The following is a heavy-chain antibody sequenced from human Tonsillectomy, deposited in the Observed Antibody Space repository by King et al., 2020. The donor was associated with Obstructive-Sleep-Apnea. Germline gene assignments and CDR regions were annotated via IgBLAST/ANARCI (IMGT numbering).Heavy chain of an antibody. CDR1: GATIWSHNW. D-gene: IGHD1-1*01. V-gene: IGHV4-4*02. CDR2: VYHSGTS. CDR3: ARASSTLENQYYLDF. J-gene: IGHJ4*02. Sequence: VQLQESGPGLVKTSGTLSLTCAVSGATIWSHNWWTWVRQPPGKGLEWIGEVYHSGTSKYNPSLKSRVTILVDKSQNQFSLKLTSVTAADTAMYYCARASSTLENQYYLDFWGQGTLVTVSS.